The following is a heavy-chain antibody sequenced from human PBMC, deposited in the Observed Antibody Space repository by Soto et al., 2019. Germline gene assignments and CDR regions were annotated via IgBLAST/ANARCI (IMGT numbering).Heavy chain of an antibody. CDR2: IIPIFGTA. J-gene: IGHJ6*02. CDR3: ARDLMTTVTHYYYYGMDV. CDR1: GGTFSSYA. V-gene: IGHV1-69*13. Sequence: SVKVSCKASGGTFSSYAISWVRQAPGQGLEWMGGIIPIFGTANYAQKFQGRVTITADESTSTAYMELSSLRSEDTAVYYCARDLMTTVTHYYYYGMDVWGHGTTVTVPS. D-gene: IGHD4-4*01.